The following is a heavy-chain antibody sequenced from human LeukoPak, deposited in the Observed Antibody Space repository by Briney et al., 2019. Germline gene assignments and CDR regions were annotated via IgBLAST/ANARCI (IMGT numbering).Heavy chain of an antibody. CDR1: GFAFSSYA. Sequence: GGSLRLSCAASGFAFSSYAMHWVRQAPGKGLEWVSIISYDGSDEKFADSVKGRFTISRDNSKNMVFLQMNSLRAEDTAVYYCARDQGATLVRGVTPYLDYWGQGTLVSVSS. CDR2: ISYDGSDE. V-gene: IGHV3-30*04. CDR3: ARDQGATLVRGVTPYLDY. J-gene: IGHJ4*02. D-gene: IGHD3-10*01.